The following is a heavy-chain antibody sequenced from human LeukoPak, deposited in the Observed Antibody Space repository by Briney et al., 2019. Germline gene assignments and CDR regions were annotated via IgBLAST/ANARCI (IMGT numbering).Heavy chain of an antibody. CDR2: ISYDGSNK. CDR1: GFTSSSYG. J-gene: IGHJ3*02. Sequence: GGSLRLSCAASGFTSSSYGMHWVRQAPGKGLEWVAVISYDGSNKYYADSVKGRFTISRDNSKNTLYLQMNSLRAEDTAVYYCAKDRMGAFDIWGQGTMVTVSS. CDR3: AKDRMGAFDI. D-gene: IGHD1-26*01. V-gene: IGHV3-30*18.